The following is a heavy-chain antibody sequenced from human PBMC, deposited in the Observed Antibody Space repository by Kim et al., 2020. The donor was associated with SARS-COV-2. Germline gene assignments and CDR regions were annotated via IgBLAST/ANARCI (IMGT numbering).Heavy chain of an antibody. J-gene: IGHJ2*01. V-gene: IGHV3-30*18. CDR1: GFTFSSYG. CDR2: ISYDGSNK. D-gene: IGHD5-18*01. CDR3: AKAGDTAMADWYFDL. Sequence: GSLRLSCAASGFTFSSYGMHWVRQAPGKGLEWVAVISYDGSNKYYADSVKGRFTISRDNSKNTLYLQMNSLRAEDTAVYYCAKAGDTAMADWYFDLWGRGTLVTVSS.